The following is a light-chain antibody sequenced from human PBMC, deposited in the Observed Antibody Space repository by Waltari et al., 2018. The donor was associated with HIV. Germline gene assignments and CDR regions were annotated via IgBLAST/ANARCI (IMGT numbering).Light chain of an antibody. CDR3: GTWDSSLSAGGV. V-gene: IGLV1-51*01. J-gene: IGLJ2*01. CDR1: RSTIGTNH. CDR2: DNN. Sequence: QSVLTPPPSVSAAPGQKVTISCSGRRSTIGTNHVSWYQQPPGTAPKLLIYDNNKQPSGIPDRFSGSKSGTSATLGMTGLQTGDEADYYCGTWDSSLSAGGVFGGGTKLTVL.